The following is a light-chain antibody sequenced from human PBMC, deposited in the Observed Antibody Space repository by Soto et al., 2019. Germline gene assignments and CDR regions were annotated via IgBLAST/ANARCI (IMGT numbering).Light chain of an antibody. V-gene: IGLV2-14*01. CDR3: SSYTSSSTYV. Sequence: QSALTQPASVSGSPGQSITISCTGTSSDVGGYNYVSWYQQHPGKAPTVIISEVSDRPSGVSNRFSGSKSGNTASLTISGLQDEDEADYYCSSYTSSSTYVFGNGTQLTVL. CDR1: SSDVGGYNY. J-gene: IGLJ7*01. CDR2: EVS.